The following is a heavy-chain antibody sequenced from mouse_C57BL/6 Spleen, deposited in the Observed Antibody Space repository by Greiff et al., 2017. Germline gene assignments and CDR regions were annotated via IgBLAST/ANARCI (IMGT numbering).Heavy chain of an antibody. D-gene: IGHD3-2*02. J-gene: IGHJ2*01. CDR1: GYTFTSYW. CDR2: IDPSDSYP. V-gene: IGHV1-69*01. CDR3: ARTAQATWDYFDY. Sequence: QVQLQQPGAELVMPGASVKLSCKASGYTFTSYWMHWVKQRPGQGLEWIGEIDPSDSYPNYNQKFKGKSTLTVDKASSTAYMQLSSLTSEDSAVDYCARTAQATWDYFDYWGQGTTLTVSS.